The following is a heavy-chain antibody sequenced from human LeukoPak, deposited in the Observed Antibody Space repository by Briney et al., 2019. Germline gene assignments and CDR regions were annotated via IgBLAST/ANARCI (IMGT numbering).Heavy chain of an antibody. J-gene: IGHJ4*02. CDR2: IKQDGSDK. CDR1: GFTFDDYA. D-gene: IGHD3-10*01. Sequence: GGSLRLSCAASGFTFDDYAMHWVRQAPGKGLEWVANIKQDGSDKHYVDSVKGRFTISRDNAKNSLYLQMNSLRAEDTAVYYCTRYSYNSGPNDYWGQGTLVTVSS. CDR3: TRYSYNSGPNDY. V-gene: IGHV3-7*01.